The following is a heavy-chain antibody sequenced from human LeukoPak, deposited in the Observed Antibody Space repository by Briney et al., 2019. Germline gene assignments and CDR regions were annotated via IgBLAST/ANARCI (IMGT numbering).Heavy chain of an antibody. CDR1: GFTFSGSA. Sequence: GGSLRLSCAASGFTFSGSAMHWIRQASGKGLEWVGRIRSKANSYATAYAASVKGRFTISRDDSKNTAYLQMNSLKTEDTAVYYCTSALTSYWYYWGQGTLVTVSS. V-gene: IGHV3-73*01. J-gene: IGHJ4*02. CDR2: IRSKANSYAT. CDR3: TSALTSYWYY. D-gene: IGHD4/OR15-4a*01.